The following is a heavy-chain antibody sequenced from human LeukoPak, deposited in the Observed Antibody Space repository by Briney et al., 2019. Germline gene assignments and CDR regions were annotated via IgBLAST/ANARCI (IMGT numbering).Heavy chain of an antibody. Sequence: SETLSLTCTISGGYITNNYWSWIRQPPGKGLEWIGYIYYSGGTNYNPSLKSRVTISVDTSKNQFSLKLSSVTAADTAVYYCARGRGQQLGNFDYWGQGTLVTVSS. J-gene: IGHJ4*02. V-gene: IGHV4-59*08. D-gene: IGHD6-13*01. CDR2: IYYSGGT. CDR1: GGYITNNY. CDR3: ARGRGQQLGNFDY.